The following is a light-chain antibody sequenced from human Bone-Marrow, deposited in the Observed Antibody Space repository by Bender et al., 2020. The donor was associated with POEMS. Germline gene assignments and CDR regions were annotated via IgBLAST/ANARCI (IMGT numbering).Light chain of an antibody. V-gene: IGLV3-25*03. Sequence: SYVLSQPPSVSEAPGQTARITCGGNNIGRRSVHWYQQKPGQAPVLVIYDDTERPSGIPERFAASGSGTTITLTISGVRAEDEADYYCQSTDSSGTPVVFATGTKLTVL. J-gene: IGLJ2*01. CDR3: QSTDSSGTPVV. CDR1: NIGRRS. CDR2: DDT.